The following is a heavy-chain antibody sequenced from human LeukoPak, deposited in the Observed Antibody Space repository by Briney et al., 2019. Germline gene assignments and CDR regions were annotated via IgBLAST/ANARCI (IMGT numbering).Heavy chain of an antibody. Sequence: GRSLRLSCAASGFTFSSYGMHWVRQAPGKGLEWVAVISYDGSNKYYADSVKGRFTISRDNSKNTLSLQMNSLRAEDTAVYYCAPDLRGSAWSLDDWGQGTLVIVSS. CDR3: APDLRGSAWSLDD. V-gene: IGHV3-30*03. J-gene: IGHJ4*02. CDR1: GFTFSSYG. CDR2: ISYDGSNK. D-gene: IGHD6-13*01.